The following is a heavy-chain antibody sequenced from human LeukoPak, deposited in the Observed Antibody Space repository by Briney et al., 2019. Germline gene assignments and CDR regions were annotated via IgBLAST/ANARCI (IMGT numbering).Heavy chain of an antibody. CDR3: ARQGADYGDYSDY. CDR1: GYSFSNYW. Sequence: GESLKISCKGSGYSFSNYWIGWVRQMPGTSLEWVGIIFPGDSDTRYSPSFQGQVTISADKSITTAYLQWSSLKASDTAMYYCARQGADYGDYSDYWGQGTLVTVSS. D-gene: IGHD4-17*01. J-gene: IGHJ4*02. CDR2: IFPGDSDT. V-gene: IGHV5-51*01.